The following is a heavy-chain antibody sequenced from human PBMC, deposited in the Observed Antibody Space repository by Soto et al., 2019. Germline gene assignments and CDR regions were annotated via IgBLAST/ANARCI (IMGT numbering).Heavy chain of an antibody. V-gene: IGHV1-18*01. CDR3: ARCYCSVGSCYPCWHLDL. D-gene: IGHD2-15*01. Sequence: QAQLVQSGAEVKKPGASVKVSCQAGGYTFADYGISWVRQAPGQGLEWMGWIGPYNGNTNYAQNLQDRVTMSTDTSTNTAYMELSSLRADDTALYYCARCYCSVGSCYPCWHLDLWRRGTLITVSS. CDR2: IGPYNGNT. CDR1: GYTFADYG. J-gene: IGHJ2*01.